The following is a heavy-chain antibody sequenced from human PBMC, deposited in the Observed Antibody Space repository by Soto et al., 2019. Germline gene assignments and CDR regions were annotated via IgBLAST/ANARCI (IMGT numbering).Heavy chain of an antibody. CDR2: IYSGGNT. V-gene: IGHV3-66*01. CDR3: ARFYYDSSGYLPSPYYYYYGMDV. Sequence: PGGSLRLSCAASGFTVSSNYVSWVRQAPGKGLEWVSVIYSGGNTYYADSVKGRFTISRDNSKNTVYLQLNSLRAEDTAVYYCARFYYDSSGYLPSPYYYYYGMDVWGQGTTVTVSS. CDR1: GFTVSSNY. D-gene: IGHD3-22*01. J-gene: IGHJ6*02.